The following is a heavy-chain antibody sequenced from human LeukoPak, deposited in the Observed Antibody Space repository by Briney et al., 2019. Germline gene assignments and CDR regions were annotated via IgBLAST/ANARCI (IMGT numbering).Heavy chain of an antibody. Sequence: GGSLRLSCAASGFTFSSYSMNWVRQAPGKGLEWVSCISSSSTYIHYADSVKGRFTISRDNAKNSLYLQMNSLRAEDTAVYYCASGYDILTGYYRYYYMDIWGKGTTVTVSS. CDR1: GFTFSSYS. V-gene: IGHV3-21*04. D-gene: IGHD3-9*01. CDR2: ISSSSTYI. J-gene: IGHJ6*03. CDR3: ASGYDILTGYYRYYYMDI.